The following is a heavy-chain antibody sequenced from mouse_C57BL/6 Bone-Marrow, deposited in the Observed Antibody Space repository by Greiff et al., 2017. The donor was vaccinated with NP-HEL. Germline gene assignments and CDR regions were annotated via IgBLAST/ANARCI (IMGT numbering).Heavy chain of an antibody. CDR3: ARSLLQGY. CDR1: GYTFTSYT. V-gene: IGHV1-4*01. Sequence: VKLVESGAELARPGASVKMSCKASGYTFTSYTLHWVKQRPGQGLEWIGYINPSSGYTKYNQKFKDKATLTAAKSSSTAYMQLSSLTSEDSAVYYCARSLLQGYWGQGTTLTVSS. CDR2: INPSSGYT. J-gene: IGHJ2*01. D-gene: IGHD2-3*01.